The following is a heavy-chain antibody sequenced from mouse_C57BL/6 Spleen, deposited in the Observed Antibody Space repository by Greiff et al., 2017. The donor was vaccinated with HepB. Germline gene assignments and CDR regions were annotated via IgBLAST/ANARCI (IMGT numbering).Heavy chain of an antibody. Sequence: QVQLKESGAELAKPGASVKLSCKASGYTFTSYWMHWVKQRPGQGLEWIGYINPSSGYTKYNQKFKDKATLTADKSSSTAYMQLSSLTYEDSAVYCCARSDYGSPYYFDDWGHVTTLTVSS. D-gene: IGHD1-1*01. CDR1: GYTFTSYW. CDR2: INPSSGYT. V-gene: IGHV1-7*01. J-gene: IGHJ2*01. CDR3: ARSDYGSPYYFDD.